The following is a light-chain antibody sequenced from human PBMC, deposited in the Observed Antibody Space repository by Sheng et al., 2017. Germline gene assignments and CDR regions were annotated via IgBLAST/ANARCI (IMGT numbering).Light chain of an antibody. CDR3: QSYDSNLSVVV. J-gene: IGLJ2*01. CDR1: SSNIGAGYV. V-gene: IGLV1-40*01. Sequence: QSALTQPASVSGSPGQSITISCTGSSSNIGAGYVVHWYQHLPRTAPKLLIYGNTNRPSGVPDRFSGSKSGTSASLAVTGLQAEDEAEYYCQSYDSNLSVVVFGGGTKLTV. CDR2: GNT.